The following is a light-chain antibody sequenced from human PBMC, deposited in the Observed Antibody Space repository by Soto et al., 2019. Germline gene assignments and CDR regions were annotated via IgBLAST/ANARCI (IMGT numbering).Light chain of an antibody. Sequence: QSVLTQAPSESGAPGQRVTISCTGSSSNIGAGYDVHWYQQLPGTAPKLLIYGNSNRPSGVPDRFSGSKSGTSASLAITGLQAEDEADYYCQSYDSSLSAPVFGTGTKLTVL. CDR3: QSYDSSLSAPV. CDR1: SSNIGAGYD. CDR2: GNS. J-gene: IGLJ1*01. V-gene: IGLV1-40*01.